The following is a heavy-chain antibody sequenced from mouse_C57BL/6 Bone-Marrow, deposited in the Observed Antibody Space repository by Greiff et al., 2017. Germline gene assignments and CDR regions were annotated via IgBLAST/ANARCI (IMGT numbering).Heavy chain of an antibody. Sequence: QVQLQQPGAELVKPGASVKMSCKASGYTFTSYWITWVKQRPGQGLEWIGDIYPGSGSTNYNEKFKSKATLTVDTSSSTAYLLLSSLTSEDSAVYYCARGFYPLTGFDYWGQGTTLTVSS. D-gene: IGHD6-1*01. J-gene: IGHJ2*01. V-gene: IGHV1-55*01. CDR2: IYPGSGST. CDR1: GYTFTSYW. CDR3: ARGFYPLTGFDY.